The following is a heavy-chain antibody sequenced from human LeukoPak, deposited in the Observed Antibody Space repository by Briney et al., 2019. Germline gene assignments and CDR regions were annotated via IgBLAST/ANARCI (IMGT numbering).Heavy chain of an antibody. V-gene: IGHV3-30*18. Sequence: QPGGSLRLSCAASGFTFSSYGMHWVRQAPGKGLEGVAVISYDGSNKYYADSVKGRFTISRDNSKNTLYLQMNSLRAEDTAVYYCAKDPVARDEYFQLWGQGTLVTVSS. CDR3: AKDPVARDEYFQL. D-gene: IGHD6-19*01. CDR2: ISYDGSNK. J-gene: IGHJ1*01. CDR1: GFTFSSYG.